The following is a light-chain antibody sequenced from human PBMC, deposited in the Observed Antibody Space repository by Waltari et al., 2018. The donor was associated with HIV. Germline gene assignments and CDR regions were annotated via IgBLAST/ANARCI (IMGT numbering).Light chain of an antibody. J-gene: IGLJ3*02. CDR3: ASYLNFGSLV. V-gene: IGLV2-14*03. Sequence: QSALTQPASVSGSPGQSVTISCTGTTTLIGGSNYVSLFQHRPGEAPKLIIFHVDSRPTGIASRFDGSKAGNTASRTISGLQAEDEADFYCASYLNFGSLVFGGGTKLTVL. CDR2: HVD. CDR1: TTLIGGSNY.